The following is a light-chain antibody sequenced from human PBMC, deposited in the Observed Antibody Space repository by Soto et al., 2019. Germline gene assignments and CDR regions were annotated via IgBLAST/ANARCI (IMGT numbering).Light chain of an antibody. Sequence: HLVLTQSPSASASLGASVKLPCTLSSRHSRYAIAWHQQQPEKGPRYLMKVNSDGSHNKGDGIPDRFSGSSSAADRDLPISRLQYEAEADYYCQTWGAGIRVFGGGTKLTVL. CDR2: VNSDGSH. V-gene: IGLV4-69*01. CDR3: QTWGAGIRV. CDR1: SRHSRYA. J-gene: IGLJ2*01.